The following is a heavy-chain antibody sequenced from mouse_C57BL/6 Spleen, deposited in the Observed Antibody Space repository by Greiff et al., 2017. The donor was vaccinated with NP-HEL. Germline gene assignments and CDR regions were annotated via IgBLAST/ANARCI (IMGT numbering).Heavy chain of an antibody. CDR2: ISDGGSYT. J-gene: IGHJ2*01. V-gene: IGHV5-4*03. CDR1: GFTFSSYA. CDR3: ARGGVLLRRYFDY. Sequence: EVKLMESGGGLVKPGGSLKLSCAASGFTFSSYAMSWVRQTPEKRLEWVTTISDGGSYTYYPDNVKGRFTISRDNAKNNLYLQMSHLKSEDTAMYYCARGGVLLRRYFDYWGQSTTLTVSS. D-gene: IGHD1-1*01.